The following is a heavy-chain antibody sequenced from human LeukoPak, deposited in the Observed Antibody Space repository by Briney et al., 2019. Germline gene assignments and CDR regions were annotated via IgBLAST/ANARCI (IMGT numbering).Heavy chain of an antibody. CDR2: LSKSGNT. CDR3: ARDRYVNSFYAFEI. D-gene: IGHD3-9*01. V-gene: IGHV4-59*01. CDR1: GGSNSSYY. J-gene: IGHJ3*02. Sequence: PSETLSLTCTVSGGSNSSYYWSWIRLPPGKGLEWIGYLSKSGNTNYSPSLKSRVTIFGDTSKTQFLLKLSSVTAADTAVYYCARDRYVNSFYAFEIWGQGTLVTVST.